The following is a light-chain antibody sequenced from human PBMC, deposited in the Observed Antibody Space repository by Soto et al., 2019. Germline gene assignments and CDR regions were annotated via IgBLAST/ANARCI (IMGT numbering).Light chain of an antibody. CDR2: AAS. J-gene: IGKJ4*01. Sequence: DIQMTQSPSSLSASVGDRVTITCRASQDIRNYLAWFQQKPGKAPKSLIYAASNLQSGIPSRFSGSGSRTDFTLTISSQQPDDFATYYCQHYSRYPLTFGGGTKVEIK. CDR3: QHYSRYPLT. CDR1: QDIRNY. V-gene: IGKV1-16*01.